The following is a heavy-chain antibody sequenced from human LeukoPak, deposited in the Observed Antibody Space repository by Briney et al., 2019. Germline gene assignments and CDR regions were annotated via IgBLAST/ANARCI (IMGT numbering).Heavy chain of an antibody. CDR3: ARDRNWGWYFDL. Sequence: NPSQTLSLTCTVSGGSISSGDYYWSWIRQPPGKGLEWIGYIYYSGSTYYNPSLKSRVTISVDTSKNQFSLKLSSVTAADTAVYYCARDRNWGWYFDLWGRGTLVTVSS. V-gene: IGHV4-30-4*08. CDR2: IYYSGST. CDR1: GGSISSGDYY. J-gene: IGHJ2*01. D-gene: IGHD7-27*01.